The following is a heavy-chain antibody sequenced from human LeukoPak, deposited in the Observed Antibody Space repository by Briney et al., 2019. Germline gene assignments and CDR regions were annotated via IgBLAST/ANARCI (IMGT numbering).Heavy chain of an antibody. CDR3: ARDLGPGEGSDY. Sequence: GGSLRLSCAASGFTFDDYAMHWVRQAPGKGLEWVSGISWNSGSIGYADSVKGRFTISRDNSKNTLYLQMNSLRAEDTAVYYCARDLGPGEGSDYWGQGTLVIVSS. CDR2: ISWNSGSI. D-gene: IGHD7-27*01. J-gene: IGHJ4*02. CDR1: GFTFDDYA. V-gene: IGHV3-9*01.